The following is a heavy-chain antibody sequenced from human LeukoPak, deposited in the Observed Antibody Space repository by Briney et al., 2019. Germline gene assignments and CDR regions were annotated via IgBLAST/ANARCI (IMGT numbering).Heavy chain of an antibody. Sequence: GGSLRLSCAASGFTFSSYAMSWVRQAPGKGLEWVANIKQDGSEKYYVDSVKGRFTISRDNAKNSLYLQMNSLRAEDTAVYYCAAHCSGGSCYGPTDYWGQGTLVTVSS. J-gene: IGHJ4*02. D-gene: IGHD2-15*01. CDR3: AAHCSGGSCYGPTDY. V-gene: IGHV3-7*01. CDR1: GFTFSSYA. CDR2: IKQDGSEK.